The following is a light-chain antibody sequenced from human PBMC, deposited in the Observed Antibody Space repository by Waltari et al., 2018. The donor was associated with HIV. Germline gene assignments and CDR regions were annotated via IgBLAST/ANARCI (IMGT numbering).Light chain of an antibody. V-gene: IGLV3-1*01. J-gene: IGLJ3*02. CDR2: QDS. CDR3: QAWDSSSWV. Sequence: SYELTQQPSVSVSPGQTASIPCSGDKLEDKYVCWYQQKPGQSPVLVISQDSKRPSAIPERFSGSNSGNTATLTISGTQAMDEADYYCQAWDSSSWVFGGGTKLTVL. CDR1: KLEDKY.